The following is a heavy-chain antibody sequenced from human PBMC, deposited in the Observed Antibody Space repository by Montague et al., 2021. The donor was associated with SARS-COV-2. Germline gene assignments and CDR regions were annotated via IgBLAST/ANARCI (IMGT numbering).Heavy chain of an antibody. Sequence: SETLSLTCTVSGGSISSSGYYWSWIRQPPGKGLEWIGEINHSGSTNYNPTLKSRVTISVDTSKNQFSLKLSSVTAADTAVYYCARGEYSSSWYGSHNWFDPWGQGTLVTVSS. V-gene: IGHV4-39*07. CDR2: INHSGST. D-gene: IGHD6-13*01. J-gene: IGHJ5*02. CDR3: ARGEYSSSWYGSHNWFDP. CDR1: GGSISSSGYY.